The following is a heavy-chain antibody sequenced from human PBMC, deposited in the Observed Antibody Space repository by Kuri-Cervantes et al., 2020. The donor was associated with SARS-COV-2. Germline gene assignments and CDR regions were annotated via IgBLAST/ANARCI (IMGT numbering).Heavy chain of an antibody. CDR2: INHSGST. D-gene: IGHD2-2*01. J-gene: IGHJ4*02. V-gene: IGHV4-34*01. CDR3: ARISAVPAAKRTYYFDY. CDR1: GGSFSGYY. Sequence: SETLSLTCAVYGGSFSGYYWSWIRQPPGKGLEWIGEINHSGSTNYNPSLKSRVSISVDTSKYQFSLKLSSVTAADTAVYYCARISAVPAAKRTYYFDYWGQGTLVTVSS.